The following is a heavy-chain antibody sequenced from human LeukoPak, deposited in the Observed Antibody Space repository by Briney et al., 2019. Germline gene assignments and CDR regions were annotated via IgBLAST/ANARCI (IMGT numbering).Heavy chain of an antibody. CDR3: ARHGVYSGGAFDY. Sequence: PSETLSPTCTVSGGSIRSTSHYWAWIRQPPGKGLEWIGSIFYSGSTYYNPSLKSRVTMFVDMSKNQFSLKLNSVTAADTAVYYCARHGVYSGGAFDYWGQGTLVTVSS. J-gene: IGHJ4*02. CDR1: GGSIRSTSHY. CDR2: IFYSGST. D-gene: IGHD3-3*01. V-gene: IGHV4-39*01.